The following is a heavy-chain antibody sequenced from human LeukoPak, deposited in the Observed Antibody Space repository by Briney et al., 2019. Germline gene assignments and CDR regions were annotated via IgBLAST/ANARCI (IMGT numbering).Heavy chain of an antibody. J-gene: IGHJ4*02. CDR2: ISYDGSNK. CDR1: GFTLSSYG. Sequence: GGSLSLSCAASGFTLSSYGMHWVRQAPGKGREWVAVISYDGSNKYYADSVKGRFTISRDNSKNTLYLQMNSRRAEDTAVYYCAKRITTDSSLSHWGEGTLVTVSS. V-gene: IGHV3-30*18. CDR3: AKRITTDSSLSH. D-gene: IGHD3-22*01.